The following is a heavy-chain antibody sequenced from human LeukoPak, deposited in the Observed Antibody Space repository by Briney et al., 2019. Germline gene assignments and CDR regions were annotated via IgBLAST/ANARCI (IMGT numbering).Heavy chain of an antibody. Sequence: GGSLRLSCVASGFTFSSYGMHWVRQAPGKGLEWVAVIWYDGSNKYYADSVKGRFTISRDNSKNTLYLQMNSLRAEDTAVYYCAKGLYRRVTTVTTSWFDPWGQGTLVTVSP. D-gene: IGHD4-17*01. CDR3: AKGLYRRVTTVTTSWFDP. V-gene: IGHV3-33*06. CDR2: IWYDGSNK. CDR1: GFTFSSYG. J-gene: IGHJ5*02.